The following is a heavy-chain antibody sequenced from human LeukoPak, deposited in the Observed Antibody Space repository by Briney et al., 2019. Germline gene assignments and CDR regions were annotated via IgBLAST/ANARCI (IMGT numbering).Heavy chain of an antibody. D-gene: IGHD3-9*01. J-gene: IGHJ4*02. CDR3: ARVNPGLRYFGY. Sequence: SETLSLTCTVSGGSISSNSYYWGWIRQPPGKGLEWIGTIYYSGSTYYNPSLMSRVTISVDTSKNQFSLKLSSVTAADTAVYYCARVNPGLRYFGYWGQGTLVTVSS. CDR2: IYYSGST. V-gene: IGHV4-39*01. CDR1: GGSISSNSYY.